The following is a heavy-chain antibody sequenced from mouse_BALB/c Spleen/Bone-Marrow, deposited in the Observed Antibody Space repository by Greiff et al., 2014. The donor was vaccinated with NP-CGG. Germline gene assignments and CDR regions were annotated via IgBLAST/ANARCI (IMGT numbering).Heavy chain of an antibody. CDR3: ARSGDGPFAY. Sequence: EVQLQQSGAELVKPGASVKLSCTASGFNIKDTYIHWVKQRPEQGLEWIGRIDPANGNTKYGPKFQGRATVTTDTSSNTASLQLSNLTSEDTAVYCCARSGDGPFAYWGQGTLVTVSA. J-gene: IGHJ3*01. CDR2: IDPANGNT. CDR1: GFNIKDTY. V-gene: IGHV14-3*02. D-gene: IGHD2-3*01.